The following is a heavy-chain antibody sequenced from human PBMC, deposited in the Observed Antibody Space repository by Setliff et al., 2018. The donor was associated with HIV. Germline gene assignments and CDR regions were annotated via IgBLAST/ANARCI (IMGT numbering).Heavy chain of an antibody. CDR3: ARMQAYYNFWRSTYYFDY. V-gene: IGHV1-18*01. CDR2: ISPYNGDA. Sequence: ASVKVSCKASGYPFTSYGICWVRQAPGHGLEWVGYISPYNGDAYYAEKFQGRVTMTTDTSTTAVSMELTNLRSDDTAVYFCARMQAYYNFWRSTYYFDYWGQGTPVTVSS. D-gene: IGHD3-3*01. CDR1: GYPFTSYG. J-gene: IGHJ4*02.